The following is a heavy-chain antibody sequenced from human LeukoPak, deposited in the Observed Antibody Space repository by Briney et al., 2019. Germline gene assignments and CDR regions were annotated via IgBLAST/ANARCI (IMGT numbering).Heavy chain of an antibody. V-gene: IGHV7-4-1*02. J-gene: IGHJ4*02. CDR3: ARDFGYYYGSGSYYTLYYFDY. D-gene: IGHD3-10*01. CDR2: INTNTGNP. Sequence: ASVKVSCKASGYTFTSYAMNWVRQAPGQGLEWMGWINTNTGNPTYAQGFTGRFVFSLDTSVSTAYLQISSLKAEDTAVYYCARDFGYYYGSGSYYTLYYFDYWGQGTLVTVSS. CDR1: GYTFTSYA.